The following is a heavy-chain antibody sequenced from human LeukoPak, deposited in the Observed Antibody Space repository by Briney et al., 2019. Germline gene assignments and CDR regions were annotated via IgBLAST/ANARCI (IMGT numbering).Heavy chain of an antibody. CDR1: GGSISSYY. CDR2: IYYSGST. Sequence: SETLSLTCTVSGGSISSYYWSWIRQPPGKGLVWIGYIYYSGSTNYNPSLKSRVTISVDTSKNQFSLKLSSVTAADTAVYYCARHARHGSGSYSHFDYWGQGTLVTVSS. CDR3: ARHARHGSGSYSHFDY. D-gene: IGHD3-10*01. V-gene: IGHV4-59*08. J-gene: IGHJ4*02.